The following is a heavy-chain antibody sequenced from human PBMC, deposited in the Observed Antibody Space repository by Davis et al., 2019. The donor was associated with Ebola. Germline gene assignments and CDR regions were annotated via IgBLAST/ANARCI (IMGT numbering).Heavy chain of an antibody. D-gene: IGHD2-2*01. J-gene: IGHJ6*03. V-gene: IGHV4-34*01. CDR1: VGSFSGYY. Sequence: SETLSPTCAVYVGSFSGYYWTWIRQPPGKGLEWIGEINHSGSTNYKSSLKSRVTISVDTSKNQFSLKLSSVTAADTAVYYCARTVPAPKLTTQIYYYMDVWGRGTTVTVS. CDR2: INHSGST. CDR3: ARTVPAPKLTTQIYYYMDV.